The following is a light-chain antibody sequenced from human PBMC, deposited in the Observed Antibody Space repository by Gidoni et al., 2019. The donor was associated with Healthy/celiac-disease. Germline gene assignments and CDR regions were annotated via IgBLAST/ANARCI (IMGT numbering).Light chain of an antibody. Sequence: QSALTQPASVSGSPGQSITISCTGTSSDVGGYNYVSWYQQHPGKAPKLMIYEVSNRPSGVSNRFSGSKSGNTASLTIPGLQAEDEADYYCSSYTSSSTFWVFGGGTKLTVL. V-gene: IGLV2-14*01. CDR1: SSDVGGYNY. CDR2: EVS. CDR3: SSYTSSSTFWV. J-gene: IGLJ3*02.